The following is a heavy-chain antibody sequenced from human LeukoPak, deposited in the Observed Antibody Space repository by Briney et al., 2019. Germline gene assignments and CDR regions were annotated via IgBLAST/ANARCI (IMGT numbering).Heavy chain of an antibody. J-gene: IGHJ4*02. CDR3: AGGGSYYSFYYFDY. CDR2: IYYSGST. Sequence: PSETLSLTCTVSGGSISSGSYYWSWIRQPPGKGLEWIGYIYYSGSTNYNPSLKSRVTISVDTSKNQFSLKLSSVTAADTAVYYCAGGGSYYSFYYFDYWGQGTLVTVSS. V-gene: IGHV4-61*01. D-gene: IGHD1-26*01. CDR1: GGSISSGSYY.